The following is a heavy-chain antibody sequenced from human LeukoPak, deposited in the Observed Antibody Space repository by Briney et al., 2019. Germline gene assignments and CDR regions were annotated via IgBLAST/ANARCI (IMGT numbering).Heavy chain of an antibody. Sequence: PGGSLRLSCAASGFTFSSYDMHWVRQAPGKGLEWVAFIRYDGSNKYYADSVKGRFTISRDNSKNTLYLQMNSLRAEDTAVYYCAKDRHDDSPFDYWGQGTLVTVSS. CDR3: AKDRHDDSPFDY. J-gene: IGHJ4*02. V-gene: IGHV3-30*02. D-gene: IGHD4-17*01. CDR1: GFTFSSYD. CDR2: IRYDGSNK.